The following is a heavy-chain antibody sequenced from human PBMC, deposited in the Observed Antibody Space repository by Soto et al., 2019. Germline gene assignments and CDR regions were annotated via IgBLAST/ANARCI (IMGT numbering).Heavy chain of an antibody. J-gene: IGHJ6*02. CDR2: IIPISGTA. CDR1: GGTFSSYA. V-gene: IGHV1-69*01. CDR3: ARSQGSSTSLEIYYYYYYGMDV. D-gene: IGHD2-2*01. Sequence: QVQQVQSGAEVKKPGSSVKVSCKASGGTFSSYAISWVRQAPGQGLEWMGGIIPISGTANYAQKFQGRVTITADESTNMELSSLRSEDTAVYYCARSQGSSTSLEIYYYYYYGMDVWGQGTTVTVSS.